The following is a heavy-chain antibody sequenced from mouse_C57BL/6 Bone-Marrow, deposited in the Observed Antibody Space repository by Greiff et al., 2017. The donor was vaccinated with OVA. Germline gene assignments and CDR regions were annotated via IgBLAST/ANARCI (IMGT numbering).Heavy chain of an antibody. J-gene: IGHJ4*01. D-gene: IGHD1-2*01. V-gene: IGHV3-6*01. Sequence: ESGPGLVKPSQSLSLTCSVTGYSITSGYYWNWIRQFPGNKLEWMGYISYDGSNNYNPSLKNRISITRDTSKNQFFLKLNSVTTEDTATYYCARRITTAAMDYWGQGTSVTVSS. CDR2: ISYDGSN. CDR1: GYSITSGYY. CDR3: ARRITTAAMDY.